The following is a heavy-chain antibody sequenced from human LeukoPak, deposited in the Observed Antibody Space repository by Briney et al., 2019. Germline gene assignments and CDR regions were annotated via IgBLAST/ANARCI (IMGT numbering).Heavy chain of an antibody. V-gene: IGHV1-69*05. CDR3: ARAVTGPQPFDY. CDR1: GGTFSSYA. J-gene: IGHJ4*02. D-gene: IGHD6-19*01. Sequence: ASVKVSCKASGGTFSSYAISWVRQAPGQGLEWMGGIIPIFGTANYAQKFQGRVTITTDESTSTAYMELSSLRSEDTAVYYCARAVTGPQPFDYWGQGTLVTVSS. CDR2: IIPIFGTA.